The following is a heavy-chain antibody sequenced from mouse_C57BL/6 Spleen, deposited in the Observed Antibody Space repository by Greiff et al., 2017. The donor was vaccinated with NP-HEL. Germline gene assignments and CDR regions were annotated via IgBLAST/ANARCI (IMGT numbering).Heavy chain of an antibody. CDR3: ARPDGSSLYWYFDV. CDR2: IDPSDSYT. Sequence: VQLQQPGAELVRPGTSVKLSCKASGYTFSSYWMHWVKQRPGQGLEWIGVIDPSDSYTNYNQKFKGKATLTVDTSSSTAYMQLSSLTSEDSAVYYCARPDGSSLYWYFDVWGTGTTVTVSS. J-gene: IGHJ1*03. D-gene: IGHD1-1*01. CDR1: GYTFSSYW. V-gene: IGHV1-59*01.